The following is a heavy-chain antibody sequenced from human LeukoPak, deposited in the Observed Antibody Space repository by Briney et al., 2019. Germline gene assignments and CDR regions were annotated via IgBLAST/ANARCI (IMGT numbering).Heavy chain of an antibody. CDR1: GGSISSYY. V-gene: IGHV4-39*07. Sequence: PSETLSLTCTVSGGSISSYYWSWIRQPPGKGLEWIGSIYYSGSTYYNPSLKSRVTISVDTSKNQFSLKLSSVTAADTAVYYCARDLTWGSFDYWGQGTLVTVSS. CDR3: ARDLTWGSFDY. CDR2: IYYSGST. D-gene: IGHD3-16*01. J-gene: IGHJ4*02.